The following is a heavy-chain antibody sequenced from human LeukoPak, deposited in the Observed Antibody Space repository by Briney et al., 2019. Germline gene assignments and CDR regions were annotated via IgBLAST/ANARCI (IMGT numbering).Heavy chain of an antibody. J-gene: IGHJ4*02. V-gene: IGHV4-59*01. D-gene: IGHD3-16*01. CDR3: ARDLSDTRGGYFDY. Sequence: PSETLSLTCTVSGVSISNYYWSWIRQPPGRGLEWIGYMYYIGSTIYNPSLKSRVTISVDTSKNQFSLKLSSVTAADTAVYFCARDLSDTRGGYFDYWGQGTLVTVSS. CDR1: GVSISNYY. CDR2: MYYIGST.